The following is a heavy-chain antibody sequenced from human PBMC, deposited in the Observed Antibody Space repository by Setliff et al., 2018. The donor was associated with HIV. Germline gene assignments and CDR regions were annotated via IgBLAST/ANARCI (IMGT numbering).Heavy chain of an antibody. Sequence: GGSLRLSCAASGFTFSNYGMHWVRQTPGRGLEWVAFITFDESNTYYVPSVKGRFTISRDNAKNSLYLQMNSLRADDTAVYYCARAVVLTIGCLDSWGQGKMVTVSS. CDR3: ARAVVLTIGCLDS. V-gene: IGHV3-33*05. CDR1: GFTFSNYG. D-gene: IGHD3-3*01. J-gene: IGHJ4*02. CDR2: ITFDESNT.